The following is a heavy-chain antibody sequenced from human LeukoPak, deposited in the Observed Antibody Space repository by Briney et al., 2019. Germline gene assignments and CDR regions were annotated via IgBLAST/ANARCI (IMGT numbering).Heavy chain of an antibody. Sequence: GGSLRLSCAASGFTFSSYSMSWVRQAPGKGLEWVSTFSGTGEITYYADSVKGRFTISRDNSKNTLYPQMTSLRAEDTARYYCAKHPRLVRYFDSWGQGTLVTVSS. CDR2: FSGTGEIT. D-gene: IGHD6-6*01. CDR1: GFTFSSYS. V-gene: IGHV3-23*01. J-gene: IGHJ4*02. CDR3: AKHPRLVRYFDS.